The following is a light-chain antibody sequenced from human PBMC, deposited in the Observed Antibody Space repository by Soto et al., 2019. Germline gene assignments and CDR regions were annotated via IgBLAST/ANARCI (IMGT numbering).Light chain of an antibody. Sequence: EIVMTQSPGTLSLSPGERATLSCRASQSVTSSYLAWYQQKPGQAPRLLIYGASSRATGIPDRFSGSGSGTDFTLPISRLEPEDFAVYYCQQCGTSPLTFGGGTQVEIK. CDR1: QSVTSSY. CDR2: GAS. V-gene: IGKV3-20*01. J-gene: IGKJ4*01. CDR3: QQCGTSPLT.